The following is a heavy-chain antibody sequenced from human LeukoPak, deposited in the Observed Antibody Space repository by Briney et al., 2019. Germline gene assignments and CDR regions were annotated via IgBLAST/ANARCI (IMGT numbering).Heavy chain of an antibody. J-gene: IGHJ4*02. CDR1: GYSISSGYY. CDR3: ARGWSDSSGYYLFDY. CDR2: IYHSGST. D-gene: IGHD3-22*01. V-gene: IGHV4-38-2*01. Sequence: SETLSLTCAVSGYSISSGYYWGWIRQPPGKGLEWIGSIYHSGSTYYNPSLKSRVTISVDTSKNQFSLKLSSVTAADTAVYYCARGWSDSSGYYLFDYWGQGTLVTVSS.